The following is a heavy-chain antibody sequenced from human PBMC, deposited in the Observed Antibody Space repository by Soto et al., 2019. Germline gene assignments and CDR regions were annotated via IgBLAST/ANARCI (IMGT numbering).Heavy chain of an antibody. J-gene: IGHJ4*02. Sequence: EVQLLESGGGLVQPGGSLRLSCAASGFTFSSYDINWVRQAPGEGLEWVSHISGSGAATYYADSVKGRFTISRDNSKNTLYLQMNSLRAEDTAVYYCAKSLAAAGTAYWGQGTLVTVSS. CDR1: GFTFSSYD. CDR2: ISGSGAAT. V-gene: IGHV3-23*01. D-gene: IGHD6-13*01. CDR3: AKSLAAAGTAY.